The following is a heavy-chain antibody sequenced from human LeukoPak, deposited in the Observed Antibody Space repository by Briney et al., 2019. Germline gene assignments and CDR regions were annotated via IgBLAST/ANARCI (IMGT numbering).Heavy chain of an antibody. Sequence: PSETLSLTCAVSGGSISSSRYYWGWVRQPPGKGLEWIGSINYSGSTYYSPSLKSRVTISVDTSKNQFSLKLNSVTAADTAVYYCAGLSSSTWYVRVYYSYYYMDVWGKGTTVTVSS. V-gene: IGHV4-39*01. CDR3: AGLSSSTWYVRVYYSYYYMDV. CDR2: INYSGST. J-gene: IGHJ6*03. D-gene: IGHD6-13*01. CDR1: GGSISSSRYY.